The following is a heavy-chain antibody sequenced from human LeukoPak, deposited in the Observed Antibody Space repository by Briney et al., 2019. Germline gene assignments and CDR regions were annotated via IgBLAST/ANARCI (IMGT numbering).Heavy chain of an antibody. J-gene: IGHJ6*02. D-gene: IGHD3-3*01. V-gene: IGHV1-18*01. CDR2: ISAYNGNT. CDR3: ARGLQDRITIFGVVIIRYYYYGMDV. Sequence: ASVKVSCKASGYTFTSYGISWVRQAPGQGLEWMGWISAYNGNTNYAQKLQGRVTMTTDTSTSTAYMELRSLRSDDTAVYYCARGLQDRITIFGVVIIRYYYYGMDVWAKGPRSPSP. CDR1: GYTFTSYG.